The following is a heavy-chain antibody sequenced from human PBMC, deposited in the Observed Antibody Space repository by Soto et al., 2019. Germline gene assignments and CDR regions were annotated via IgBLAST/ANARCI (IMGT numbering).Heavy chain of an antibody. CDR1: GATFSSYA. V-gene: IGHV1-69*06. J-gene: IGHJ4*02. Sequence: QVLLVQSGAEVKKPGSSVKVSCKLSGATFSSYAMSWVRQAPGQGLEWIGGIIPFFGTPNYAQKFQGRVTITADTSTATSYMELSSLRSDDTAVYYCARDLAKGGGSAGFDYWGQGTLVAVSS. CDR2: IIPFFGTP. D-gene: IGHD2-15*01. CDR3: ARDLAKGGGSAGFDY.